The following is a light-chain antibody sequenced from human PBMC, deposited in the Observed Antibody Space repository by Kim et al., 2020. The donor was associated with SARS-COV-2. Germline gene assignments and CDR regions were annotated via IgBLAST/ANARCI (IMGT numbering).Light chain of an antibody. CDR1: QSVPSNF. V-gene: IGKV3-20*01. J-gene: IGKJ4*01. CDR2: GAS. Sequence: EIVLTQSPDTLSLSPGERATLSCRASQSVPSNFLAWYQQKPGQAPRLFIFGASSRATGIPDRFSGSGSGTDFTLTISRLEPEDFAVYYCQQYNSYPLTFGGGTKVDIK. CDR3: QQYNSYPLT.